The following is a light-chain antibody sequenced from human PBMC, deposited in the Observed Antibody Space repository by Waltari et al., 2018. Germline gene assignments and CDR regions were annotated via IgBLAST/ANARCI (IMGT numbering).Light chain of an antibody. V-gene: IGKV4-1*01. CDR3: QQYYSTPPT. J-gene: IGKJ1*01. Sequence: DIVMTQSPDSLAVSLGERATINCKSSQSVLYSSNNKNYLAWYQQKPGQPPKLLICCASIRGSGVPDRFSGSGSGTDFTLTISSLQAEDVAVYYCQQYYSTPPTFGQGTKVEIK. CDR1: QSVLYSSNNKNY. CDR2: CAS.